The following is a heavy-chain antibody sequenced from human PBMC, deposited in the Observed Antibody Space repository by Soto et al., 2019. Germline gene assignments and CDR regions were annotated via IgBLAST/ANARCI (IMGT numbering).Heavy chain of an antibody. CDR2: ISYDGSNK. Sequence: QVQLVESGGGVVQPGRSLRLSCAASGFTFSSYAMHWVRQAPGKGLEWVAVISYDGSNKYYADSVKGRFTISRDNSKNTLYLQMSSLRAEDTAVYYCAREMSYGWDLYYYYYGMDVWGQGTTVTVSS. CDR1: GFTFSSYA. J-gene: IGHJ6*02. D-gene: IGHD3-10*01. CDR3: AREMSYGWDLYYYYYGMDV. V-gene: IGHV3-30-3*01.